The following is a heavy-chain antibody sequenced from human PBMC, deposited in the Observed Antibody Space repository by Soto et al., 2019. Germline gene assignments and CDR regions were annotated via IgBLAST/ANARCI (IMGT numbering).Heavy chain of an antibody. D-gene: IGHD2-2*01. Sequence: QVQLQESGPGLVKPSETLSLTCTVPGGSISYYYWSWIRQPPGKGLEWIGYIYYSGSTNYNPSLQSRVTISVDTSKNQFSLKVSSVTAADAAVYCCARGEYQLLSVDPWGQGTLVTVSS. CDR2: IYYSGST. CDR1: GGSISYYY. V-gene: IGHV4-59*08. J-gene: IGHJ5*02. CDR3: ARGEYQLLSVDP.